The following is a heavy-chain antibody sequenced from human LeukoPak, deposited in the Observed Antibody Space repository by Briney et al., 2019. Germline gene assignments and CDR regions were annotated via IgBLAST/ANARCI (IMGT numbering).Heavy chain of an antibody. Sequence: GGSLRLSCAASGFTFTNYGMHWVRQAPGKGLKWVAVIWNDGSSKYYADSVKGRFTISRDSSKNTLYLQMNSLRAEDTAVYFCAKPTSGSGSFLIDFWGQGTLVTVSS. CDR1: GFTFTNYG. CDR2: IWNDGSSK. CDR3: AKPTSGSGSFLIDF. V-gene: IGHV3-33*06. J-gene: IGHJ4*02. D-gene: IGHD1-26*01.